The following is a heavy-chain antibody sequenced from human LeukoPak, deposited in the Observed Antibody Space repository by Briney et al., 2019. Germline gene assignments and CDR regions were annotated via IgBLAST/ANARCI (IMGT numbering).Heavy chain of an antibody. CDR1: GYTFTGYY. CDR2: INPNSGGT. CDR3: ARENRYYDSSGYLAGKNFDY. V-gene: IGHV1-2*02. D-gene: IGHD3-22*01. J-gene: IGHJ4*02. Sequence: GASVKVSCKASGYTFTGYYMHWVRQAPGQGLEWMGWINPNSGGTNYAQKLQGRVTMTTDTSTSTAYMELRSLRSDDTAVYYCARENRYYDSSGYLAGKNFDYWGQGTLVTVSS.